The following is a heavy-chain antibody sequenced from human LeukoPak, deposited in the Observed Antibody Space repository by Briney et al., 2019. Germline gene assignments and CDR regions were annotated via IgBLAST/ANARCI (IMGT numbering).Heavy chain of an antibody. J-gene: IGHJ3*02. V-gene: IGHV3-23*01. CDR3: AKDSAGYYDSSGYEVAFDI. D-gene: IGHD3-22*01. CDR1: GFTFSSYG. CDR2: ISGSGGST. Sequence: GGSLRLSCAASGFTFSSYGMSWVRQAPGKGLEWVSAISGSGGSTYYADSVKGRFTISRDNSKNSLYLQMNSLRAEDTAVYYCAKDSAGYYDSSGYEVAFDIWGQGTMVTVSS.